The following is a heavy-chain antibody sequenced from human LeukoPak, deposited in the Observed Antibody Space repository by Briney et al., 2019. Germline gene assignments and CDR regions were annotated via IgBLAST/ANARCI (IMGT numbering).Heavy chain of an antibody. CDR3: ARVAPRIFYFDY. CDR1: GFIFSSYE. D-gene: IGHD3-3*02. Sequence: GGSLRLSCAASGFIFSSYEMNWVRQAPGKGLEWVSYICSYARTTYNADSVKGRFTISRDNAKNSLYLQMDSLRAEDTAVYYCARVAPRIFYFDYWGQGTLVTVSS. V-gene: IGHV3-48*03. CDR2: ICSYARTT. J-gene: IGHJ4*02.